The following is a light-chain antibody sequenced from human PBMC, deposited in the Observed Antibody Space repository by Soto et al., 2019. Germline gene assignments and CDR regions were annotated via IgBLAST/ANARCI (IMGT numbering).Light chain of an antibody. CDR3: QQYNDWPLT. Sequence: EIVMTQSPATLSVSPGDGATLSCRASQSVDSNLAWYQQKPGQTPRLLIYGASTRPTGIPARFSGSGSGTEFTLTISSLQSEGSAVYYCQQYNDWPLTFGGGTKVEIK. J-gene: IGKJ4*01. V-gene: IGKV3D-15*01. CDR1: QSVDSN. CDR2: GAS.